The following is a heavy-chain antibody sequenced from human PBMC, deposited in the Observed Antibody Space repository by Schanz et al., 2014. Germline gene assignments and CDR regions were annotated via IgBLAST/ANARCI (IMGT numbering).Heavy chain of an antibody. J-gene: IGHJ6*02. CDR3: ARDRQQLVGRIGYYYGMDV. CDR1: GFIFNDYY. D-gene: IGHD6-13*01. CDR2: ISTGRYL. V-gene: IGHV3-11*04. Sequence: QVQLVESGGGLVKPGGSLRLSCAASGFIFNDYYMNWIRQAPGKGLEWVSFISTGRYLYYADSVKGRFTISRDNSKNTLYLQMNSLRAEDTAVYYCARDRQQLVGRIGYYYGMDVWGQGTTVTVSS.